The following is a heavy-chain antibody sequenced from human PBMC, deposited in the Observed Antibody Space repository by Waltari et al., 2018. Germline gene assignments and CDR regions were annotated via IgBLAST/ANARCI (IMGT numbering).Heavy chain of an antibody. CDR2: IKQDGSER. CDR3: AKYAGVVHKPGYYFDY. D-gene: IGHD3-3*01. V-gene: IGHV3-7*01. CDR1: GFTFTSYW. J-gene: IGHJ4*02. Sequence: EVQLVESGGGLVQPGGSLRLSCAASGFTFTSYWINWVRQAPGKGLEWVANIKQDGSERYYVDSVKGRFTISRDNAKNSVYLQMNSLRAEDTAVYYCAKYAGVVHKPGYYFDYWGQGTLVTVSS.